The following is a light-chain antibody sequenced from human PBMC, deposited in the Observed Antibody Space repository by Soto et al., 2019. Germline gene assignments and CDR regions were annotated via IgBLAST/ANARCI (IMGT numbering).Light chain of an antibody. CDR2: DAS. Sequence: EIVLTQSPATLSLSPGERATLSCRASQSVSSYLAWYQQKPGQAPRLLIYDASNRATGIPARFSGSGSGTDFTLTISSVEPEYFAVYYCQQRSTFGQGTKLEIK. CDR3: QQRST. J-gene: IGKJ2*01. V-gene: IGKV3-11*01. CDR1: QSVSSY.